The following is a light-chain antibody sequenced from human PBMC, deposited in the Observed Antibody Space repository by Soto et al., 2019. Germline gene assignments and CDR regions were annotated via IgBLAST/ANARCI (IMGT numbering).Light chain of an antibody. Sequence: QSVLTQPPSAYGSPGQSVTISCTGTSSDVGGYNYVSWYQQHPGKAPKLMIYEVSKRPSGVPDRSSGSKSGNTASLTVSGLQAEDEADYYCSSYAGSNLVVFGGGTKLTVL. J-gene: IGLJ2*01. CDR2: EVS. CDR3: SSYAGSNLVV. V-gene: IGLV2-8*01. CDR1: SSDVGGYNY.